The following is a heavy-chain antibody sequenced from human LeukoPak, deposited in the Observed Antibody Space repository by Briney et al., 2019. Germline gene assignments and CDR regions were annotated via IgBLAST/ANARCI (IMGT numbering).Heavy chain of an antibody. V-gene: IGHV3-20*04. Sequence: PGGSLRLSCAASGFTFHDYGMSWVRQAPGKGLEWVSGINWNGGRTGYADSVKGRFTISRDNAKNSLYLQMNSLRAEDTALYYCASGISGIIDYYFDYWGPGTLVTVSS. J-gene: IGHJ4*02. CDR1: GFTFHDYG. D-gene: IGHD6-19*01. CDR3: ASGISGIIDYYFDY. CDR2: INWNGGRT.